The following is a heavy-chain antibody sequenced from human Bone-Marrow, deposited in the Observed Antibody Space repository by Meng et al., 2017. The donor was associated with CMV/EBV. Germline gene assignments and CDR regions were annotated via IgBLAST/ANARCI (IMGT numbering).Heavy chain of an antibody. CDR2: TYYRSKWYN. D-gene: IGHD6-19*01. CDR3: ARGGHSGWEPSVWFDP. Sequence: SQTLSLTCAISGDSVSSNSAAWNWIRQSPSRGLEWLGRTYYRSKWYNDYAVSVKSRITINPDTSKNQFSLQLNSVTPEDTAVYYCARGGHSGWEPSVWFDPWGQGTLVTVSS. CDR1: GDSVSSNSAA. J-gene: IGHJ5*02. V-gene: IGHV6-1*01.